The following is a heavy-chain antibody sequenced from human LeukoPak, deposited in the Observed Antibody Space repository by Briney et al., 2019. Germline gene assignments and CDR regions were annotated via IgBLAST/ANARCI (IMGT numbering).Heavy chain of an antibody. J-gene: IGHJ3*01. CDR1: GFTVSGNY. Sequence: PGGSLRLSCAASGFTVSGNYMSWVRQAPGKGLEWVSVIYAGVTTYYADSVKGRFTISRVRSKNTLYLQMNGLRGEDTAVYYCARALKKRALIGFDLWGQGTMVTVSS. V-gene: IGHV3-53*01. D-gene: IGHD3-10*01. CDR3: ARALKKRALIGFDL. CDR2: IYAGVTT.